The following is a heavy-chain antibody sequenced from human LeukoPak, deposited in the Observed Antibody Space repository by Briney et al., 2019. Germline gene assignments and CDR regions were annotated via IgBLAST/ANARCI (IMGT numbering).Heavy chain of an antibody. CDR1: GYSFTSYW. Sequence: GESLNISCKGSGYSFTSYWIGWVRQIPGKGLEWMGIIYPGDSDTRYSPSFQGHVTISADKSISTAYLQWSSLTASDTAMYYCARLDEQWLVRPRGQGTLVTVSS. CDR2: IYPGDSDT. V-gene: IGHV5-51*01. J-gene: IGHJ5*02. CDR3: ARLDEQWLVRP. D-gene: IGHD6-19*01.